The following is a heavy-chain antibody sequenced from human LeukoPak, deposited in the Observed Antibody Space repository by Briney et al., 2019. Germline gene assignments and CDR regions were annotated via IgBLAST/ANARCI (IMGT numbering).Heavy chain of an antibody. Sequence: GGSLRLSCAASGFTFSSYEMNWVRQAPGKGLEWVSYISSSGSTIYYADSVKGRFTISRDNAKNSLYLQMNSLRAEDTAVYYCARDSVVYYDSSGYYPTSYWYFDLWGRGTLVTVSS. J-gene: IGHJ2*01. CDR3: ARDSVVYYDSSGYYPTSYWYFDL. CDR2: ISSSGSTI. V-gene: IGHV3-48*03. D-gene: IGHD3-22*01. CDR1: GFTFSSYE.